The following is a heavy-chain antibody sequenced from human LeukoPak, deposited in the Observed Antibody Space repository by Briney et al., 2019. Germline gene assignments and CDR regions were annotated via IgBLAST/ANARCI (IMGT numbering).Heavy chain of an antibody. CDR1: GFTFSSYW. CDR2: IKQDGSEK. Sequence: GRSLRLSCAASGFTFSSYWMSWVRQAPGKGLEWVANIKQDGSEKYYVDSVKGRFTISRDNAKNSLYLQMNSLRAEDTAVYYCALARIPGPWNTQFDYWGQGTLVTVSS. D-gene: IGHD1-1*01. J-gene: IGHJ4*02. CDR3: ALARIPGPWNTQFDY. V-gene: IGHV3-7*01.